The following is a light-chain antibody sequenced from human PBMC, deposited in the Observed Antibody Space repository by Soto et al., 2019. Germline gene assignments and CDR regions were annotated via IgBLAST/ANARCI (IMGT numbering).Light chain of an antibody. J-gene: IGLJ2*01. Sequence: QSALTQPASVSGSPGQSITISCTGTSSDVGGYNYVSWYQQHPGKAPKLMIYDVSNRPSGVSNRFSGSKSGNTASLTISGLKAEDEADYYCSSYTSSSTLGVFGGGTKRTVL. CDR2: DVS. CDR3: SSYTSSSTLGV. CDR1: SSDVGGYNY. V-gene: IGLV2-14*01.